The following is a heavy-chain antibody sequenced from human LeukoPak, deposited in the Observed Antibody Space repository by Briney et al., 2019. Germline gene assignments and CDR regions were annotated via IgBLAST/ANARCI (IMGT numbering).Heavy chain of an antibody. CDR3: AKNCGGTCYSDFDS. Sequence: GGSLRLSCAASGFTFSGYWMHWVRQAPGKGLAWVSVIRSDGSITTYADSVKGRFTISRDDSKNTLYLQMNSLRAEDTAVFYCAKNCGGTCYSDFDSWGQGTLVTVSS. CDR1: GFTFSGYW. V-gene: IGHV3-74*01. J-gene: IGHJ4*02. CDR2: IRSDGSIT. D-gene: IGHD2-21*02.